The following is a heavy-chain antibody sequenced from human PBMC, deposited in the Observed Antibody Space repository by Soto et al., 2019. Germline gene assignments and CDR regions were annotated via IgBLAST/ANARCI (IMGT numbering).Heavy chain of an antibody. J-gene: IGHJ6*02. D-gene: IGHD2-15*01. CDR1: GYTFTGYY. Sequence: ASVKVSCKASGYTFTGYYMHWVRQAPGQGLEWMGWINPNSGGTNYAQKFQGWVTMTRDTSISTAYMELSRLRSDDTAVYYCAREPRYCSGGSCYVDYYGMDVWGQGTTVTASS. CDR2: INPNSGGT. V-gene: IGHV1-2*04. CDR3: AREPRYCSGGSCYVDYYGMDV.